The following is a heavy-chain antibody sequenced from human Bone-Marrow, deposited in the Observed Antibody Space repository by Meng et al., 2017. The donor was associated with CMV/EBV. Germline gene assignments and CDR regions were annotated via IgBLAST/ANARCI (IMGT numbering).Heavy chain of an antibody. Sequence: GESLMIPCAASGFTFDDYGMSWVRQAPGKGLEWVSGINWNGGSTGYADSVKGRFTISRDNAKNSLYLQMNSLRAEDTALYYCARDLFGGTGSPWGQGTLVTVSS. D-gene: IGHD1-7*01. CDR2: INWNGGST. CDR1: GFTFDDYG. V-gene: IGHV3-20*04. J-gene: IGHJ5*02. CDR3: ARDLFGGTGSP.